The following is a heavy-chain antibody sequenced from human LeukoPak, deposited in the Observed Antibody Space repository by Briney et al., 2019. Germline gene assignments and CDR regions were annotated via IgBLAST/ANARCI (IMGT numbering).Heavy chain of an antibody. Sequence: PGGSLRLSCAASGFTFSDYYMSWIRQAPGKGLEWVSYISSSGNTTYHADSVKGRFTISRDNAKNSLYLQMNTLRAEDTAVYYCARIRMVYAEFDYWGQGTLVTVSS. CDR3: ARIRMVYAEFDY. CDR2: ISSSGNTT. J-gene: IGHJ4*02. D-gene: IGHD2-8*01. V-gene: IGHV3-11*04. CDR1: GFTFSDYY.